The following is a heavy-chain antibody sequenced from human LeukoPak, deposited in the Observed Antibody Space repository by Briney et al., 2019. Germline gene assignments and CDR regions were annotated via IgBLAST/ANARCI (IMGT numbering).Heavy chain of an antibody. D-gene: IGHD3-9*01. J-gene: IGHJ5*02. CDR1: RFTFSSYS. CDR3: ARDVDILTGSGWFDP. CDR2: ISSSSYI. V-gene: IGHV3-21*01. Sequence: GGSLRLSCAASRFTFSSYSMNWVRQAPGKGLEWVSSISSSSYIYYADSVKGRFTISRDNAKNSLYLQMNSLRAEDTAVYYCARDVDILTGSGWFDPWGQGTLVTVSS.